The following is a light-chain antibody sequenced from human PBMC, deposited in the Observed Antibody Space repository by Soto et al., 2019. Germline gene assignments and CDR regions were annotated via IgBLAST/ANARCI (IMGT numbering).Light chain of an antibody. Sequence: QSALTQPASVSGSPGQSITISCTGTSSDIGDYDYVSWYQQHPGKAPKTLIYEVSIRPSGISNRFSGSKSGNTAYLTISGLQLEDEADYYCSSYSFSSMGLFSGGTKLTVL. J-gene: IGLJ2*01. CDR1: SSDIGDYDY. CDR2: EVS. V-gene: IGLV2-14*01. CDR3: SSYSFSSMGL.